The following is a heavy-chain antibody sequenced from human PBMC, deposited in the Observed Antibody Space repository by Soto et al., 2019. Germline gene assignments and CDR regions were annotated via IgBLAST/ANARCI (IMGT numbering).Heavy chain of an antibody. J-gene: IGHJ6*02. V-gene: IGHV3-23*01. CDR1: GFPFSGYG. CDR3: AKNRGNIGAYGMDV. CDR2: IGGSGADT. Sequence: PGGSLRLSCAASGFPFSGYGFSSYAFTCVRQAPGKGLEWVSLIGGSGADTYFADSVKGRFTISRDNSKNTLYLQMNSLRVEDTAVYYCAKNRGNIGAYGMDVWGQGTTVTVPS. D-gene: IGHD2-15*01.